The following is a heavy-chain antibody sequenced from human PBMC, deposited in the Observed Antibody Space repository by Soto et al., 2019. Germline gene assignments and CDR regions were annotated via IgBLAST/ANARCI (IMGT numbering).Heavy chain of an antibody. CDR1: GGTFSSYA. V-gene: IGHV1-69*01. J-gene: IGHJ4*02. D-gene: IGHD1-26*01. Sequence: QVQLVQSGAEVKKPGSSVKVSCKASGGTFSSYAISWVRQAPGPGLEWMGGIIPIFGTANYAQKFEGRVTIPADEPTSTADMELSSLRSGGTAVYYCARSWGELPPRYWGQGTLVAVSS. CDR3: ARSWGELPPRY. CDR2: IIPIFGTA.